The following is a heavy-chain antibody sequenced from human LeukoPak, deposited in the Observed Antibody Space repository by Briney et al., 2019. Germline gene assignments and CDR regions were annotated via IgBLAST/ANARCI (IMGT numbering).Heavy chain of an antibody. D-gene: IGHD2-2*01. CDR3: ARDRPSYCSSTSCYPYYYYYYMDV. CDR2: IYYSGST. Sequence: SETLSLTCTVSGGSISSSSYYWGWIRQPPGKGLEWIGSIYYSGSTYYNPSLKSRVTISVDTSKNQFSLKLSSVTAADTAVYYCARDRPSYCSSTSCYPYYYYYYMDVWGKGTTVTVSS. J-gene: IGHJ6*03. V-gene: IGHV4-39*02. CDR1: GGSISSSSYY.